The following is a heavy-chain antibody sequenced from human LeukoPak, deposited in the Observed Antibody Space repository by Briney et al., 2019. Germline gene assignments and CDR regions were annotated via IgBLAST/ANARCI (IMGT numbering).Heavy chain of an antibody. CDR3: ATVFKGSSLQDY. CDR2: IKSDERSA. J-gene: IGHJ4*02. D-gene: IGHD1-26*01. Sequence: GGSLRLSCEVSGFTITNHWMCWVRQAPGRGLVWVSRIKSDERSAAYADSVKGRFTISRDNAKNTLYLQMNSLRAEDTAVYYCATVFKGSSLQDYWGQGTLVTVSS. V-gene: IGHV3-74*03. CDR1: GFTITNHW.